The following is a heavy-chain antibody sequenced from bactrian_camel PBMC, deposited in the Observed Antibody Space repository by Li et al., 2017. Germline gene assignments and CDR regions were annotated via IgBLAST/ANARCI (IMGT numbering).Heavy chain of an antibody. CDR2: TYTGGGFT. CDR1: GYTDNNYC. J-gene: IGHJ4*01. Sequence: VQLVESGGGSVQPGGSLRLSCAASGYTDNNYCVGWFRQRPGHEREGVAATYTGGGFTEYADSVKGRFTMSHDDAKNTAYLQMSNLKPEDTAMYYCAARWGYGLGTRCNEPDLVERGYKGQGTQVTVS. V-gene: IGHV3S40*01. D-gene: IGHD1*01.